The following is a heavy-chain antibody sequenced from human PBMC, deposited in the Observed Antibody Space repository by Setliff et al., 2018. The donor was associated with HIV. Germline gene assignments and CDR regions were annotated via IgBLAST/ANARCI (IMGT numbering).Heavy chain of an antibody. V-gene: IGHV1-2*02. Sequence: ASVKVSCKASGYTFTDYYIHWVRQAPGQGLEWMGWINPNSGGTSYAQKFQDRVTMTRDTSITTVYMLLSRLRSDDTAVYYCARGGAYLERLFPPSYYMDLWGTGTSVTVSS. D-gene: IGHD3-3*01. CDR3: ARGGAYLERLFPPSYYMDL. J-gene: IGHJ6*03. CDR2: INPNSGGT. CDR1: GYTFTDYY.